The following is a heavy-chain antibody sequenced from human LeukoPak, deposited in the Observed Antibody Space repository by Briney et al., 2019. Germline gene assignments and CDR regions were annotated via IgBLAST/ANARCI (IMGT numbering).Heavy chain of an antibody. CDR2: IKQDGSEK. CDR3: AGDAGWTFGI. CDR1: GFTFSSYA. J-gene: IGHJ3*02. Sequence: PGGSLRLSCAASGFTFSSYAMSWFRQAPGKGLEWVAIIKQDGSEKYYVDSVKGRFTVSRDNAKKEVYLQMNNLRVDDTAVYYCAGDAGWTFGIWGQGTKVVVSS. D-gene: IGHD1-14*01. V-gene: IGHV3-7*01.